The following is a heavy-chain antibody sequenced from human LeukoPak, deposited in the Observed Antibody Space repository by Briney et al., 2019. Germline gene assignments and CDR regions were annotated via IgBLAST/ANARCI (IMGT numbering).Heavy chain of an antibody. D-gene: IGHD3-16*01. CDR1: GGSFSGYY. CDR2: INHSGST. V-gene: IGHV4-34*01. J-gene: IGHJ6*04. Sequence: PSETLSLTCAVYGGSFSGYYWSWIRQPPGKGLEWIGEINHSGSTNYNPSLKSRVTISVDTSKNQFSLKLSSVTAADTAVYYCARHRRVGWHGTPFGLLDVWGKGTTVTVSS. CDR3: ARHRRVGWHGTPFGLLDV.